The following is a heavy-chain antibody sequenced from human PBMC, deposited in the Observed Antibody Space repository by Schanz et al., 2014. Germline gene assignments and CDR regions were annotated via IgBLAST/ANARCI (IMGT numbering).Heavy chain of an antibody. V-gene: IGHV3-11*06. CDR2: ITTSTRYT. CDR3: ARLGRMGAFDI. J-gene: IGHJ3*02. CDR1: GFTFSDTF. Sequence: QVQLVESGGGLVKPGGSLRLSCAASGFTFSDTFMSLIRQAPGKGLEWISYITTSTRYTNYADSVKGRFTISRANAKKSLFLQTNSLRAEDTAVYYCARLGRMGAFDIWGQGTMVTVSS. D-gene: IGHD2-8*01.